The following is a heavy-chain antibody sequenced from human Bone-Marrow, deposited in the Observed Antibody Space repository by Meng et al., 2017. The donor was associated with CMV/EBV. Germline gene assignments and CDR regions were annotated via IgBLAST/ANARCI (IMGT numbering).Heavy chain of an antibody. J-gene: IGHJ4*02. V-gene: IGHV4-39*01. CDR1: GGSISNSPYY. Sequence: SETLSLTCTVSGGSISNSPYYWGWIRQPPGKGLEWIGSLYYSGITYYNPSLKSRVSISVDTSKNQFSLKLSSVNAADTAIYYCARHDRRSSWHFFDYWGQGTLVTVSS. D-gene: IGHD6-13*01. CDR3: ARHDRRSSWHFFDY. CDR2: LYYSGIT.